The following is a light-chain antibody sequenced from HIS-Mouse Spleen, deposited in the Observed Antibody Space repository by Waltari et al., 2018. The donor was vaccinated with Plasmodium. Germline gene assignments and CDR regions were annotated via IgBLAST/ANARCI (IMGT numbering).Light chain of an antibody. CDR1: QSVSSY. Sequence: EIVLTQSPATLSLSPGERATLSCRASQSVSSYLAWYQQKPGQAPRLLSYDASNRATGIPARFSGSGSGTDFTLTISSLGPEDFAVYYCQQRSNWPRFTFGPGTKVDIK. V-gene: IGKV3-11*01. J-gene: IGKJ3*01. CDR3: QQRSNWPRFT. CDR2: DAS.